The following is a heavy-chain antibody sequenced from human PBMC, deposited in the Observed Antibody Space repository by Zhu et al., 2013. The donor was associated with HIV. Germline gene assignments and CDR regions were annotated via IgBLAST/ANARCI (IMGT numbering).Heavy chain of an antibody. D-gene: IGHD3-16*01. CDR3: ARDVGRDDYDTNWFDS. CDR2: IIPIYGTT. V-gene: IGHV1-69*06. CDR1: GGTFRRYG. J-gene: IGHJ5*01. Sequence: QVQLVQSGAEVKKPGSSVKVSCKAPGGTFRRYGVSWVRQAPGQGLEWMGGIIPIYGTTSYAQKLQGRLTITADKYTTTVYMQLSRLKSEDTAIYFCARDVGRDDYDTNWFDSWGQGTLGHRLL.